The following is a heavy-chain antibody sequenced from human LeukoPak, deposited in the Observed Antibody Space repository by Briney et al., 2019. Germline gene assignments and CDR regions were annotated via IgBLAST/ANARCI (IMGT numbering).Heavy chain of an antibody. J-gene: IGHJ6*03. CDR3: ARGFSYSNSDYYYYYMDV. CDR1: GFTFDDYG. D-gene: IGHD4-11*01. CDR2: INWNGGST. Sequence: PGGSLRLSCAASGFTFDDYGMSWVRQAPGKGLEWVSGINWNGGSTGYADSVKGRFTISRDNAKNSPYLQMNSLRAEDTALYYCARGFSYSNSDYYYYYMDVWGKGTTVTVSS. V-gene: IGHV3-20*04.